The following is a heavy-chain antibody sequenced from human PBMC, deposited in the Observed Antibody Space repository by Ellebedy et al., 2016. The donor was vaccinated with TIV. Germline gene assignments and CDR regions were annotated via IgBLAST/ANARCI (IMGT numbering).Heavy chain of an antibody. J-gene: IGHJ3*01. Sequence: GSLRLSCTVSSDSISRYPWSWIRQPPGRGLEWMGYISSSGFTNYSPSLKSRVIISLDVSKNQLSLNLHSVTAADTAVYYCSRLYDFWNGYPAFDVWGQGAVVTVAS. D-gene: IGHD3-3*01. CDR3: SRLYDFWNGYPAFDV. CDR1: SDSISRYP. CDR2: ISSSGFT. V-gene: IGHV4-59*08.